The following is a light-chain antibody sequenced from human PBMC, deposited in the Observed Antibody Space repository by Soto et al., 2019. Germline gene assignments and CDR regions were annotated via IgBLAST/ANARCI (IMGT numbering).Light chain of an antibody. V-gene: IGLV1-44*01. CDR3: AACDDLLNFPYV. CDR1: SSNIGSNT. Sequence: QSVLPQPPSASGTPGQRVTISCSGSSSNIGSNTVNWYQQLPGTAPKLLIYSNNQRPSGVPDRFSGSKSGTSASLAISGLQSEDVSVYYCAACDDLLNFPYVFATGT. CDR2: SNN. J-gene: IGLJ1*01.